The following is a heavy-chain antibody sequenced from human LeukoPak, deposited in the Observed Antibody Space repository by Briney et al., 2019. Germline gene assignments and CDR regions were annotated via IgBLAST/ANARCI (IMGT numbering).Heavy chain of an antibody. CDR3: ARAISYGSSGYPDY. CDR1: GFTFSSYN. Sequence: GGSLRLSCAASGFTFSSYNMNWVRQAPGKGLEWVSYISSSSNTIYYADSVKGRFTISRDKAKNSLYLQMNSLGAEDTAVYYCARAISYGSSGYPDYWGQGTLVTVSS. V-gene: IGHV3-48*01. D-gene: IGHD3-22*01. J-gene: IGHJ4*02. CDR2: ISSSSNTI.